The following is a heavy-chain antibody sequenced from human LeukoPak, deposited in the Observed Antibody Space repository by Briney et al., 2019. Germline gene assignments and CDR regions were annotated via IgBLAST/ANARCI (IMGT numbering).Heavy chain of an antibody. D-gene: IGHD3-22*01. CDR2: INPNSGGT. V-gene: IGHV1-2*02. CDR3: ARVVTKVPYYYDSSGYYG. Sequence: ASVKVSCKASGYTFTGYYMHWVRHAPGQGHEWMGWINPNSGGTNYAQKFQGRVTMTRDTSISTAYMELSRLRSDDTAVYYCARVVTKVPYYYDSSGYYGWGQGTLVTVSS. CDR1: GYTFTGYY. J-gene: IGHJ4*02.